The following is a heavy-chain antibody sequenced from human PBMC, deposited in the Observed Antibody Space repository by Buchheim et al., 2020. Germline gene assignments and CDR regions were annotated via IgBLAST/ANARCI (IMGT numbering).Heavy chain of an antibody. CDR3: AREQRITIFGVVTRDYYYYMDV. J-gene: IGHJ6*03. V-gene: IGHV1-69*01. Sequence: QVQLVQSGAEVKKPGSSVKVSCKASGGTFSSYAISWVRQAPGQGLEWMGGIIPIFGTANYAQKFQGRVTITADGSTSTAYLELSSLRSEDTAVYYCAREQRITIFGVVTRDYYYYMDVWGKGTT. D-gene: IGHD3-3*01. CDR1: GGTFSSYA. CDR2: IIPIFGTA.